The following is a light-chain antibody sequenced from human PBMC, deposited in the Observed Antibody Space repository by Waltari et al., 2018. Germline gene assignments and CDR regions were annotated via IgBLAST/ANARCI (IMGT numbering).Light chain of an antibody. CDR3: QKYDRLPAT. J-gene: IGKJ1*01. V-gene: IGKV3-20*01. CDR2: GAS. Sequence: DIVLTQSPGTLSLSPGERGPLSCTASQSVSRFLAWYQQKPGQAPRILVYGASTRPTGIPDRFGGSGSGTDFSLTISRLEPEDFAVYYCQKYDRLPATFGQGTKGEIK. CDR1: QSVSRF.